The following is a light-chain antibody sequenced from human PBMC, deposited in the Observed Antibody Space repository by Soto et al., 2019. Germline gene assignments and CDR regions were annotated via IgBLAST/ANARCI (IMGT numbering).Light chain of an antibody. CDR3: QQYHDWPPLT. V-gene: IGKV3-15*01. Sequence: EIVMTQSPATLSVSPGERATLSCRASQSVGNNLAWYQQQPGQAPRLLIHDASTRATGVPGRFSGSGSGTEFTLTIASLQSEDFAVYYCQQYHDWPPLTFGGGTKVEIK. CDR2: DAS. J-gene: IGKJ4*01. CDR1: QSVGNN.